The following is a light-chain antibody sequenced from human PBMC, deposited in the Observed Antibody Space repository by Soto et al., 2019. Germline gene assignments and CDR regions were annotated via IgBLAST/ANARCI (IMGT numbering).Light chain of an antibody. J-gene: IGKJ1*01. Sequence: IVMTQSPATLSVSPWERATLSCRASQSVSSNLAWYQQKPGQAPRLLIYGASTRATGIPARFSGSGSGTEFTLTISSLQSEDFAVYYCQQYNIWPRTFGQGTKVDIK. V-gene: IGKV3-15*01. CDR1: QSVSSN. CDR3: QQYNIWPRT. CDR2: GAS.